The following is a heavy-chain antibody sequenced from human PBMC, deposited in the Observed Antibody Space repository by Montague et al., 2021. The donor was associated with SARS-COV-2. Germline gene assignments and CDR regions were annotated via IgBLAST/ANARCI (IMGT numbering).Heavy chain of an antibody. Sequence: SLRLSCAVSGSTFTSYAMSWVRQAPGKGLEWVSGIVDSDSSTHYADSVKGRFTISRDNSKNMVYLQMNSLRAEDTAVYYCARGVITPDYWGQGTLVTVSS. J-gene: IGHJ4*02. CDR3: ARGVITPDY. V-gene: IGHV3-23*01. CDR2: IVDSDSST. D-gene: IGHD2-21*01. CDR1: GSTFTSYA.